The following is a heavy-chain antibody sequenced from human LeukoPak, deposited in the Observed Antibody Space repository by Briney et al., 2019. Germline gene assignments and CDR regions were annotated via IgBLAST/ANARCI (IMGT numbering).Heavy chain of an antibody. J-gene: IGHJ5*02. CDR3: ARVVAATPDKGP. CDR2: INHSGST. D-gene: IGHD2-15*01. V-gene: IGHV4-4*02. Sequence: SETLSLTCAVSGGSITSNNWWSWVRQPPGKGLEWIGEINHSGSTNYNPSLKSRVTISVDTSKNQFSLKLSSVTAADTAVYYCARVVAATPDKGPWGQGTLVTVSS. CDR1: GGSITSNNW.